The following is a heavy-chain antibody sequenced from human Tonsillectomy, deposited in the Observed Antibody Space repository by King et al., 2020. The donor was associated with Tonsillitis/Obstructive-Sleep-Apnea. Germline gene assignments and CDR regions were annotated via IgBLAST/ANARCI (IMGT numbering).Heavy chain of an antibody. CDR1: GYSFTNYW. V-gene: IGHV5-51*01. CDR2: IYPGDSDT. CDR3: ARAYYDFWTSYVNAFDI. J-gene: IGHJ3*02. D-gene: IGHD3-3*01. Sequence: QLVQSGAEVKKPGESLKISCKGSGYSFTNYWIGWVRQMPGKGLEWMGIIYPGDSDTRYSPSFQGQVTISADKSISTAYLQWSSLKASDTAVCYCARAYYDFWTSYVNAFDIWGQGIMVTVSS.